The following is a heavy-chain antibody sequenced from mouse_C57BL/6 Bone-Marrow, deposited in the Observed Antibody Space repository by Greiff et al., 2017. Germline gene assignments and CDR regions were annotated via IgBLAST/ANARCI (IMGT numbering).Heavy chain of an antibody. CDR3: ARERVYFDY. CDR1: GFTFSSYA. CDR2: ISDGGSYT. J-gene: IGHJ2*01. V-gene: IGHV5-4*01. Sequence: EVKLVESGGGLVKPGGSLKLSCAASGFTFSSYAMSWVRQTPEKRLAWVATISDGGSYTYYPDNVKGRFTISRDNAKNNLYLQMSHLKSEDTAMYYCARERVYFDYWGQGTTLTVSS.